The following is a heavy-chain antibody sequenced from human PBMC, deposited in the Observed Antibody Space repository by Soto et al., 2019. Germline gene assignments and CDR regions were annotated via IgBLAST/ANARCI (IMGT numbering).Heavy chain of an antibody. Sequence: GGSLRLSCAASGFTFSSYDMHWGRQATGKGLEWVSAIGTAGDTYYPGSVKGRFTISRENAKNSLYLQMNSLRAGDTAVYYCARGFAAAAGTRPYDAFDIWGQGTMVTVSS. CDR2: IGTAGDT. D-gene: IGHD6-13*01. CDR1: GFTFSSYD. J-gene: IGHJ3*02. V-gene: IGHV3-13*01. CDR3: ARGFAAAAGTRPYDAFDI.